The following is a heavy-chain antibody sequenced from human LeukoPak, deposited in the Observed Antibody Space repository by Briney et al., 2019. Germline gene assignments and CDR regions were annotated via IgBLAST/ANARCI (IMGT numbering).Heavy chain of an antibody. V-gene: IGHV4-59*12. Sequence: PSETLSLTCTVSGGSISSYYWSWIRQPPGKGLEWIGYIYYSGSTNYNPSLKSRVTISVDTSKNQFSLKLSSVTAADTAVYYCARLGLWFGESDDYWGQGTLVTVSS. CDR1: GGSISSYY. CDR2: IYYSGST. D-gene: IGHD3-10*01. J-gene: IGHJ4*02. CDR3: ARLGLWFGESDDY.